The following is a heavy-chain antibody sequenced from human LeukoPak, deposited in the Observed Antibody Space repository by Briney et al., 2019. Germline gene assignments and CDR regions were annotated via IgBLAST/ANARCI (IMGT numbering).Heavy chain of an antibody. V-gene: IGHV4-34*01. CDR3: ARSASYSNYSYY. J-gene: IGHJ4*02. D-gene: IGHD4-11*01. Sequence: SETLSLTCAVYCGSFSGYYWSWIRQPPGKGLEWIGEINHSGSTNYNPSLKSRVTISVDMSKNQFSLKLSSVTAADTAVYYCARSASYSNYSYYWGQGTLVTVSS. CDR1: CGSFSGYY. CDR2: INHSGST.